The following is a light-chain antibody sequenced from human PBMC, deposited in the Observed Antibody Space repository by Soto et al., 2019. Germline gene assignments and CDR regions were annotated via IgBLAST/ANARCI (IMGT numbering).Light chain of an antibody. V-gene: IGKV3-20*01. CDR2: GAS. CDR1: QSVTSNS. CDR3: QQYGSSPFWT. J-gene: IGKJ1*01. Sequence: ESVLTQSPGTLSLSPGERATLSFIASQSVTSNSLAWYQQKPGQAPRLLIYGASSRATGIPDRFSGSGSGTDFTLTISRLEPEDFAVYYCQQYGSSPFWTFGQGTKVDI.